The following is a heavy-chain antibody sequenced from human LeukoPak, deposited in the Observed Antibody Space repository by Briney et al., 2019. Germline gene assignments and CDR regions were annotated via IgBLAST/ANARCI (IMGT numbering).Heavy chain of an antibody. D-gene: IGHD1-26*01. Sequence: GGSLRLSCAASGFTFSNAWMSWVRQAPGKGLEWVGRIKSKTDGGTTDYAAPVKGRFTISRDDSKNTLYLQMNSLKTEDTAVYYCTTDRGSGSYLTDFDYWGQGTLVTVSS. J-gene: IGHJ4*02. V-gene: IGHV3-15*01. CDR2: IKSKTDGGTT. CDR1: GFTFSNAW. CDR3: TTDRGSGSYLTDFDY.